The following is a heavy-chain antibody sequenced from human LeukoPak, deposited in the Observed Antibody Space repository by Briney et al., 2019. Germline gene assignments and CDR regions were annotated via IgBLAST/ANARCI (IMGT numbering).Heavy chain of an antibody. Sequence: GGSLRLSCAASGFTFSSYEMNWVRQAPGKGLEWVSYISSSGSTIYYVDSVKGRFTISRDNAKNSLYLQMNSLRAEDTATYYCARGHVDIVATSIGGWYYFDYWGQGTLVTVSS. CDR2: ISSSGSTI. D-gene: IGHD5-12*01. V-gene: IGHV3-48*03. CDR3: ARGHVDIVATSIGGWYYFDY. J-gene: IGHJ4*02. CDR1: GFTFSSYE.